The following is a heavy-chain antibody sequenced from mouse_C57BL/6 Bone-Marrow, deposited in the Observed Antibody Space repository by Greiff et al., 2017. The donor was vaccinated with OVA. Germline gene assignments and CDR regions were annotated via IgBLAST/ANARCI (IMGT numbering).Heavy chain of an antibody. D-gene: IGHD2-3*01. CDR3: AREVTPGYFDY. J-gene: IGHJ2*01. Sequence: VKLVESGAELVRPGTSVKMSCKASGYTFTNYWIGWAKQRPGHGLEWIGDIYPGGGYTNYNEKFKGKATLTADKSSSTAYMQFSSLTSEDSAIYYCAREVTPGYFDYWGQGTTLTVSS. V-gene: IGHV1-63*01. CDR1: GYTFTNYW. CDR2: IYPGGGYT.